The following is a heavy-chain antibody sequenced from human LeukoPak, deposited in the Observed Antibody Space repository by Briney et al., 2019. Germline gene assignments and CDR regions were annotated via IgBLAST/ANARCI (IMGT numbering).Heavy chain of an antibody. CDR1: GGSFSGYH. Sequence: SSETLSLTCAVYGGSFSGYHWNWIRQPPGKGLEWIGEINHRGSTNYNPSLKRRVTISIDTSKNQFSLKLTFVTAADTGVYYCARGNRGDNWNDPVIAFDVWGRGTMVTVSS. CDR2: INHRGST. CDR3: ARGNRGDNWNDPVIAFDV. D-gene: IGHD1-1*01. V-gene: IGHV4-34*01. J-gene: IGHJ3*01.